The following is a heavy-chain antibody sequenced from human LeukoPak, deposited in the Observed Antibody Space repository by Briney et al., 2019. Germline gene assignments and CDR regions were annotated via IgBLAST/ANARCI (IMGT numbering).Heavy chain of an antibody. D-gene: IGHD3-3*01. CDR3: ARLRFLEWLFPWFDP. CDR2: ISYSGTT. J-gene: IGHJ5*02. CDR1: GGSISSQY. Sequence: SETLSLTCTVSGGSISSQYWSWIRQPPGRGLEWIGYISYSGTTKYNPSLKSRVTISVDTSKGQFSLKLNSVTAADTSVYYCARLRFLEWLFPWFDPWGQGTLVTVSS. V-gene: IGHV4-59*08.